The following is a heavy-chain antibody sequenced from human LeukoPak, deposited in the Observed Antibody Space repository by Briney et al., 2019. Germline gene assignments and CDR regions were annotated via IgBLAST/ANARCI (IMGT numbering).Heavy chain of an antibody. CDR1: GFTFSSYA. Sequence: GGSLRLSCAASGFTFSSYAMNWVRQAPGKGLEWVAVIWYDGSNKYYADSVKGRFTISRDNSKNTVYLQMNSLGAEDTAVYYCARGPLGGYNSAWFDPWGQGTLVTVSS. V-gene: IGHV3-33*01. CDR3: ARGPLGGYNSAWFDP. J-gene: IGHJ5*02. CDR2: IWYDGSNK. D-gene: IGHD5-24*01.